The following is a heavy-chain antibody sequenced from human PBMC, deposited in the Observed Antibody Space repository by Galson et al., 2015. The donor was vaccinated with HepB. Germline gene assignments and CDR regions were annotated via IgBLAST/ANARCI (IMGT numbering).Heavy chain of an antibody. J-gene: IGHJ6*02. CDR3: ARILYNWNLNYYYGMDV. V-gene: IGHV3-66*02. CDR2: IYTGGST. Sequence: SLRLSCAASGFTVSDNYMSWVRQAPGKGLEWVSVIYTGGSTYYADSVKGRFTISRDNSKNTVYLQMNSLRPEDTAVYYCARILYNWNLNYYYGMDVWGQGTTVTVSS. CDR1: GFTVSDNY. D-gene: IGHD1-20*01.